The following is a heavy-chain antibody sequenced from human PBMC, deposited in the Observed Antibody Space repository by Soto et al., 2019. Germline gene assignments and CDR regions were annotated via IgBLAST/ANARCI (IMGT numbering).Heavy chain of an antibody. CDR3: ATRSPAFDY. CDR1: GYTFTSYG. V-gene: IGHV1-18*01. J-gene: IGHJ4*02. CDR2: ISTYKGNT. Sequence: QVQLVQSGPEVKKPGASVKVSCKTSGYTFTSYGIAWVRQAPGQGLEWMGWISTYKGNTNYAQRFQGRVTMTTDTSTSTAYMELRSLRSDDTAVYYCATRSPAFDYWGQGTLVTVSS.